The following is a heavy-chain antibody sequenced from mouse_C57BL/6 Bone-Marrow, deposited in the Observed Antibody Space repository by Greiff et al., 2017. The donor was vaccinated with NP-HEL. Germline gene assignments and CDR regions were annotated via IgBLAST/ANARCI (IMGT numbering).Heavy chain of an antibody. V-gene: IGHV1-69*01. CDR3: ATYEYGGYFDV. D-gene: IGHD2-4*01. CDR1: GYTFTSYW. CDR2: IDPSDSYT. J-gene: IGHJ1*03. Sequence: QVQLQQPGAELVMPGASVKLSCKASGYTFTSYWMHWVKQRPGQGLEWIGEIDPSDSYTNYNQKFKGKSTLTVDKSSSTAYMQLSSLTSEDSAVYYCATYEYGGYFDVWGTGTTVTVAS.